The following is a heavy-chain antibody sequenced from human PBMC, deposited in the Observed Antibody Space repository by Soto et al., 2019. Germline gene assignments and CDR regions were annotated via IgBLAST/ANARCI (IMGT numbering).Heavy chain of an antibody. Sequence: QLQLQESGPGLVKPSETLSLTCTVSGGSISRSSYYWGWIRQPPGKGLEWIGSIYYSGSTYYNPSRKSRATISVDTSKNQFSLKRSSVTAADTAVYYCARHDWNGVDYWGQGTLVTVSS. CDR1: GGSISRSSYY. CDR3: ARHDWNGVDY. V-gene: IGHV4-39*01. J-gene: IGHJ4*02. D-gene: IGHD1-1*01. CDR2: IYYSGST.